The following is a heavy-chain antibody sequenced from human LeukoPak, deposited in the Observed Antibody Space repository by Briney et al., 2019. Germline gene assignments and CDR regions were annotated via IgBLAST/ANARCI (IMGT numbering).Heavy chain of an antibody. CDR2: INPNSGGT. J-gene: IGHJ5*02. D-gene: IGHD2-15*01. V-gene: IGHV1-2*02. CDR1: GYTFTGYY. CDR3: ARVRHRYCSGGSCYSTLALYGWFDP. Sequence: ASVKVSCKASGYTFTGYYMYWVRQAPGQGLEWMGWINPNSGGTKYAQKFQGRVTMTRDTSISTAYMELSRLRSDDTAVYYCARVRHRYCSGGSCYSTLALYGWFDPWGQGTLVTVSS.